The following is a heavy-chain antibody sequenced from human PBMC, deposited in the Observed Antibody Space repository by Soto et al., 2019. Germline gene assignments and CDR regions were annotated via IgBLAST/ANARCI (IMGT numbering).Heavy chain of an antibody. CDR2: IWNDGIRQ. V-gene: IGHV3-33*01. CDR3: VRENTAPVSDS. D-gene: IGHD2-2*02. Sequence: QVQLVESGGGVVQPGRSLRLSCAASGFNLNNYGMHWVRQAPGKGLEWVAIIWNDGIRQNYVDSVKGRFTISRDSSTNTVYLQMNSLRVEDTAMYFCVRENTAPVSDSGCQGALVAVTS. CDR1: GFNLNNYG. J-gene: IGHJ4*02.